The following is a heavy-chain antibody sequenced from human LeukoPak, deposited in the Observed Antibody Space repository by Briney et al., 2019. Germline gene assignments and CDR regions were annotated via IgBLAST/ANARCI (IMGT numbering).Heavy chain of an antibody. V-gene: IGHV4-59*01. CDR1: GGSITHFF. Sequence: PSETLSLTCTVSGGSITHFFLSFIRQPPTKGLEYIGYIYHTGAIDYNPSLKSRLTMSADKSTNQFSLNLRSVTAADTAVYYCARVSCTGGTCHLDSWGQGILVTVSS. D-gene: IGHD2-8*02. CDR2: IYHTGAI. J-gene: IGHJ4*02. CDR3: ARVSCTGGTCHLDS.